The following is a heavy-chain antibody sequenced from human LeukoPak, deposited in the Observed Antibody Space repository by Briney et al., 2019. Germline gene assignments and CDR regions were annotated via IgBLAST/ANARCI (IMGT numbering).Heavy chain of an antibody. CDR3: ARESVTMVRGVIIGYGMDV. J-gene: IGHJ6*02. D-gene: IGHD3-10*01. V-gene: IGHV3-21*01. CDR2: ISSSSSYI. CDR1: GFTFSSYE. Sequence: PGGSLRLSCAASGFTFSSYEMNWVRQAPGKGLEWVSYISSSSSYIYYADSVKGRFTISRDNAKNSLYLQMNSLRAEDRAVYYCARESVTMVRGVIIGYGMDVWGQGTTVTVSS.